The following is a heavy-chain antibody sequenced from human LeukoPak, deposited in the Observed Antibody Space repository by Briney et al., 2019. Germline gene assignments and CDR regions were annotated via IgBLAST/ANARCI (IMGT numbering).Heavy chain of an antibody. D-gene: IGHD2-2*01. CDR2: IYYSGST. J-gene: IGHJ4*02. V-gene: IGHV4-39*01. CDR3: ARHSTRIVFDY. Sequence: PSETQSLTCTVSGGSIRSRSDYWGWIRQPPGKGLEWIGSIYYSGSTYYNPSLKSRVTISVDTSRNQFSLNLSSVTAADTAVYYCARHSTRIVFDYWSQGTLVTVSS. CDR1: GGSIRSRSDY.